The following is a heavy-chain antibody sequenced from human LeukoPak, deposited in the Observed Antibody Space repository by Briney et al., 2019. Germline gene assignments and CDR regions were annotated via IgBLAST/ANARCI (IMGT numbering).Heavy chain of an antibody. J-gene: IGHJ5*02. Sequence: SETLSLTCAVYGGSFSGYYWSWIRQPPGKGLEWIGEINHSGSTNYNPSLKSRVTISVDTSKNQFSLKLSSVTAADTAVYYCARGPGSSGYYRWFDPWGRGTLVTVSS. CDR1: GGSFSGYY. V-gene: IGHV4-34*01. D-gene: IGHD3-22*01. CDR2: INHSGST. CDR3: ARGPGSSGYYRWFDP.